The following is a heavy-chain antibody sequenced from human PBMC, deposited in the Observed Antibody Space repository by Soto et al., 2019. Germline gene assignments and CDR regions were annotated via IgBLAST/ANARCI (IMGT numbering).Heavy chain of an antibody. CDR1: GFTFSSYA. J-gene: IGHJ2*01. D-gene: IGHD2-15*01. CDR3: ARTYCSGGSCYQTYWYFDL. CDR2: ISYDGSNK. V-gene: IGHV3-30-3*01. Sequence: VQLVESGGGLVQPGGSLRLSCAASGFTFSSYAMHWVRQAPGKGLEWVAVISYDGSNKYYADSVKGRFTISRDNSKNTLYLQMNSLRAEDTAVYYCARTYCSGGSCYQTYWYFDLWGRGTLVTVSS.